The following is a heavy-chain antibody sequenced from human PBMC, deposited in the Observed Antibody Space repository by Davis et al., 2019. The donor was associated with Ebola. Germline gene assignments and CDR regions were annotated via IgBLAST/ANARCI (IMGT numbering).Heavy chain of an antibody. J-gene: IGHJ6*02. D-gene: IGHD2-21*02. CDR3: ARMGVGVVVTLDV. Sequence: PGGSLRLSCAASEFTFSSYAMSWVRQAPGKGLEWVSSISSSSSYIYYADSVKGRFTISRDNAKNSLYLQMNSLRAEDTAVYYCARMGVGVVVTLDVWGQGTTVTVSS. V-gene: IGHV3-21*01. CDR2: ISSSSSYI. CDR1: EFTFSSYA.